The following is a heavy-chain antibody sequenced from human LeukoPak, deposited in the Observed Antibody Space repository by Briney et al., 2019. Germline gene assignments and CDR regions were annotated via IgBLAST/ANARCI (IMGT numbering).Heavy chain of an antibody. CDR2: IINDGDGT. CDR1: GFTFSDYA. D-gene: IGHD5-18*01. J-gene: IGHJ6*03. CDR3: ARLMAGYSYGFSYYYYMDV. V-gene: IGHV3-64*01. Sequence: PGGSLRLSCAASGFTFSDYAMHWVRQAPGKGLEYVSAIINDGDGTHYANSVKGRFTISRDNSKNTLYLQMGSLRAEDMAVYYCARLMAGYSYGFSYYYYMDVWGKGTTVTVSS.